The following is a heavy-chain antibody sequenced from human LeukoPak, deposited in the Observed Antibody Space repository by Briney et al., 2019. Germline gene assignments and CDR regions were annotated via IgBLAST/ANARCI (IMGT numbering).Heavy chain of an antibody. D-gene: IGHD6-13*01. V-gene: IGHV3-9*01. CDR3: ARERYTSSWGSFED. J-gene: IGHJ4*02. Sequence: GGSLRLSCAASGFTFDDFAMHWVRQAPGKGLEWVSGIRSNSESIGYADSVKGRFTISRDNARNSLYLQVNSLRVGDTAFYYCARERYTSSWGSFEDWGQGTLVTVSS. CDR2: IRSNSESI. CDR1: GFTFDDFA.